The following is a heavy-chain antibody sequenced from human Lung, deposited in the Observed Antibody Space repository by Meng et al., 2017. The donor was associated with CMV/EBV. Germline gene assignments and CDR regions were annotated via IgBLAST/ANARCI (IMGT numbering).Heavy chain of an antibody. CDR1: GGSISSGDYY. CDR2: IYYSGST. Sequence: VQLQESGPGLVKPYHTLSLTCTVSGGSISSGDYYWSWIRHPPGKGLEWIGYIYYSGSTYYNPSLKSRVTISVDTSKNQFSLKLSSVTAADTAVYYCARALDTAMVTFDYWGQGTLITVSS. J-gene: IGHJ4*02. D-gene: IGHD5-18*01. V-gene: IGHV4-30-4*08. CDR3: ARALDTAMVTFDY.